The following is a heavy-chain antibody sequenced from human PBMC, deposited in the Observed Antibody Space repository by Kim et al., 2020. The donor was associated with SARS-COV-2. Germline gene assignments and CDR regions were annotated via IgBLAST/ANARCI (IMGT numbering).Heavy chain of an antibody. CDR2: INPNSGGT. Sequence: ASVKVSCKASGYTFTGYYMHWVRQAPGQGLEWMGRINPNSGGTNYAQKFQGRVTMTRDTSISTAYMELSRLRSDDTAVYYCARLRDREWLVPQYFGMDVWGQGTTVTVSS. CDR1: GYTFTGYY. J-gene: IGHJ6*02. D-gene: IGHD6-19*01. CDR3: ARLRDREWLVPQYFGMDV. V-gene: IGHV1-2*06.